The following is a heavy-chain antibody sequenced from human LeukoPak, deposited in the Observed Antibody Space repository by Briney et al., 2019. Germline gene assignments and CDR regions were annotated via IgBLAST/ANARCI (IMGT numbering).Heavy chain of an antibody. CDR2: ITGRSSYI. V-gene: IGHV3-21*01. Sequence: GGSLRLSCAASGFTFSSYSMNWVRQAPGRGLEWVSSITGRSSYIYYADSVKGRFTISRDNANNSLYLRLNSLRAEDTAVYFCARGGATLYYFDYWGQGTLVTVSS. D-gene: IGHD1-26*01. J-gene: IGHJ4*02. CDR3: ARGGATLYYFDY. CDR1: GFTFSSYS.